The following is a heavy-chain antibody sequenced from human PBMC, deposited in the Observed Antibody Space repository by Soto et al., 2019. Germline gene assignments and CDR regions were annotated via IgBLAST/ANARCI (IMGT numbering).Heavy chain of an antibody. D-gene: IGHD1-26*01. V-gene: IGHV2-5*02. J-gene: IGHJ4*02. Sequence: HITLKESGPTLVKPTQTLTLTCTFSGFSLSTNGVGVGWIRQPPGKALEWLVLIYWDGDKRYSPSLKSRLTITKDTSKNQVVLTMTNMEHVDTATYYCALRRGAYYFDYWGQGTLVTVSS. CDR1: GFSLSTNGVG. CDR3: ALRRGAYYFDY. CDR2: IYWDGDK.